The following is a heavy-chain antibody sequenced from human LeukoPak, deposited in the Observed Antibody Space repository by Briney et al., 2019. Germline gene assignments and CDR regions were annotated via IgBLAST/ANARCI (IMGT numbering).Heavy chain of an antibody. CDR2: TYHSGST. CDR3: ARVWYPTKDNNWGSRGLVFDP. D-gene: IGHD7-27*01. J-gene: IGHJ5*02. CDR1: GGSISSGGYS. Sequence: PSETLSLTCTVSGGSISSGGYSWSWIRQPPGKGLEWIGYTYHSGSTYYNPSLKSRVTISVDRSKNQFSLKLSSVTAADTAVYYCARVWYPTKDNNWGSRGLVFDPWGQGTLVTVSS. V-gene: IGHV4-30-2*01.